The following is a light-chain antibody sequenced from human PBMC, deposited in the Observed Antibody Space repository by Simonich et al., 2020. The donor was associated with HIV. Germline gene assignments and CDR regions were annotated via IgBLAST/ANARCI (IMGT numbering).Light chain of an antibody. CDR1: QSILYRSKNKNY. CDR3: QQYYDTPYT. Sequence: DIVMTQSPDSLAVSLGERATINCKSSQSILYRSKNKNYLAWYQQKPGQPPKLLIYWASTRESGVPDRFSGSGSGPDFTLTISTLQAEDVAVYYCQQYYDTPYTFGQGTKLEI. CDR2: WAS. J-gene: IGKJ2*01. V-gene: IGKV4-1*01.